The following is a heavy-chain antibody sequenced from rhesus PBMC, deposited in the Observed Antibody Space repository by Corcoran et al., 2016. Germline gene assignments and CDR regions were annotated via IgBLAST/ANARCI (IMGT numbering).Heavy chain of an antibody. V-gene: IGHV4S12*01. CDR3: ARQKGRDHYGLDS. CDR1: GGSISGYYY. Sequence: QVQLQESGPGVVKPSETLSLTCAASGGSISGYYYWTWIRPPPGTGLEGVGSIYSNSEMTNYNPSLKSRVTISKDTSKNQFSLKLSSVTATDTAVYYCARQKGRDHYGLDSWGQGVVVTVSS. J-gene: IGHJ6*01. CDR2: IYSNSEMT.